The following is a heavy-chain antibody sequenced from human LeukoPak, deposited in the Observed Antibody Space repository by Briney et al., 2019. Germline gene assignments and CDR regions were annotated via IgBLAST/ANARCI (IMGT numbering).Heavy chain of an antibody. D-gene: IGHD3-16*02. CDR1: RFTFSNYG. CDR2: ISSSSSYI. J-gene: IGHJ4*02. Sequence: GGSLRLSCAASRFTFSNYGVNWVRQAPGKGLEWVSSISSSSSYIYYADSVKGRFTISRDNAKNSLYLQMNSLRAEDTAVYYCARGSSFHWGQGTLVTVSS. V-gene: IGHV3-21*01. CDR3: ARGSSFH.